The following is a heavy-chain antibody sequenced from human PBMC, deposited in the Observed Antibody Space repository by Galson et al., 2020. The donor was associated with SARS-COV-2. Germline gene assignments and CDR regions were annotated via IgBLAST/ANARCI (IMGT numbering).Heavy chain of an antibody. Sequence: GGSLRLSCAASGFSFSDYQMSWIRQAPGKGLEWISHITRYGSLMYYADSVKGRFTISRDNAKSSLYLQMNSLRAEDTAVYYCARAPRVSSGWPIFDYWGQGTLVPVSS. CDR1: GFSFSDYQ. J-gene: IGHJ4*02. CDR2: ITRYGSLM. D-gene: IGHD6-19*01. V-gene: IGHV3-11*01. CDR3: ARAPRVSSGWPIFDY.